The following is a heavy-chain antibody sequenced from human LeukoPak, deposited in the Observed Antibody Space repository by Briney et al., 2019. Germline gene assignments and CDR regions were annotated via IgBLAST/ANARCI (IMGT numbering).Heavy chain of an antibody. CDR2: ISGIGGRT. Sequence: GGSLRLSCAASGFPFSSYAMSWVRQAPGKGLEWVSAISGIGGRTYYADSVKGRFTISRDNSKNTLYLQMNSLRAEDTAVYYCAKGDMIVVVPTDYWGQGTLVTVSS. V-gene: IGHV3-23*01. J-gene: IGHJ4*02. CDR1: GFPFSSYA. CDR3: AKGDMIVVVPTDY. D-gene: IGHD3-22*01.